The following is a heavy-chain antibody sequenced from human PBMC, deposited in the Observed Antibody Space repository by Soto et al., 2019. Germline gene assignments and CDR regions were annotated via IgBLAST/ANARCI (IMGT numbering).Heavy chain of an antibody. CDR1: GGSISGYY. CDR3: AREFDYYYYGMDV. V-gene: IGHV4-59*01. CDR2: IYYSGSS. J-gene: IGHJ6*02. Sequence: SETLSLTCAVSGGSISGYYWSWIRQPPGKGLEWIGYIYYSGSSNYNPSLKSRVTMSVDTSKNQFSLRLSSVTAADTAVYYCAREFDYYYYGMDVWGQGTTVTVSS.